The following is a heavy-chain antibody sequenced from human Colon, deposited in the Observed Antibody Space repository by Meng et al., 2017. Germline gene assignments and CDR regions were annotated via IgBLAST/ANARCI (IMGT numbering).Heavy chain of an antibody. J-gene: IGHJ3*02. Sequence: SETLSLTCTVAGGSISSGGYYWSWIRQHPWKGLEWIGYIYYSASTYYNPSLKSRVTISVDTSKNQFYLKLSSVTAADTAVYYCARSGDRAFDIWGQGTMVTVSS. CDR2: IYYSAST. D-gene: IGHD3-22*01. V-gene: IGHV4-31*03. CDR1: GGSISSGGYY. CDR3: ARSGDRAFDI.